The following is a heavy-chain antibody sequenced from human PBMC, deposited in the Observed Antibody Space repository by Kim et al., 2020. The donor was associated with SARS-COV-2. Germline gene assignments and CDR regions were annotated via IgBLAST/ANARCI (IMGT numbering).Heavy chain of an antibody. CDR3: AKAGQWLVRYFDY. V-gene: IGHV3-30*18. CDR2: ISYDGSNK. Sequence: GGSLRLSCAASGFTFSSYGMHWVRQAPGKGLEWVAVISYDGSNKYYADSVKGRFTISRDNSKNTLYLQMNSLRAEDTAVYYCAKAGQWLVRYFDYWGQGT. D-gene: IGHD6-19*01. J-gene: IGHJ4*02. CDR1: GFTFSSYG.